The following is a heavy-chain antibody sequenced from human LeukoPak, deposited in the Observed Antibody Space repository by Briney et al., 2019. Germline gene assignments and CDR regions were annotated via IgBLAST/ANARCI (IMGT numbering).Heavy chain of an antibody. J-gene: IGHJ4*02. CDR2: ISSSGSTI. Sequence: AGGSLRLSCAASGFTFSDYYMSWIRRAPGKGLEWVSYISSSGSTIYYADSVKGRFTISRDNAKNSLYLQMNSLRAEDTAVYYCARSYCSGGSCYLIYWGQGTLVTVSS. CDR1: GFTFSDYY. V-gene: IGHV3-11*01. D-gene: IGHD2-15*01. CDR3: ARSYCSGGSCYLIY.